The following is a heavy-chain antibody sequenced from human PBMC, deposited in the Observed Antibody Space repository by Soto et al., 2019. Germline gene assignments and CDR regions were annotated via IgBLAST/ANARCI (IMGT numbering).Heavy chain of an antibody. CDR2: ISSSSSTI. J-gene: IGHJ6*02. CDR1: GFTFSSYS. V-gene: IGHV3-48*02. CDR3: ARARARDIVVVPAAQPMDV. D-gene: IGHD2-2*01. Sequence: GGSLRLSCAASGFTFSSYSMNWVRQAPGKGLEWVSYISSSSSTIYYADSVKGRFTISSDNAKNSLYLQMNSLRDEDTAVYYCARARARDIVVVPAAQPMDVWGQGTTVTVSS.